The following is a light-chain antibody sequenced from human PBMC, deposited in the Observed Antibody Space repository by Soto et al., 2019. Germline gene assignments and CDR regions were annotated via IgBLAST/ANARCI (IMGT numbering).Light chain of an antibody. CDR2: GDS. CDR3: QSYDSNLSGWV. V-gene: IGLV1-40*01. Sequence: QSVLTQPPSVSGAPGQRVTISCTGSSSNIGAGYDVHWYQQLPGTAPKLLIYGDSNRPSGVPDRFSGSRSGTSASLAIIGLRAEDEADYYCQSYDSNLSGWVFGGGTKLTVL. J-gene: IGLJ3*02. CDR1: SSNIGAGYD.